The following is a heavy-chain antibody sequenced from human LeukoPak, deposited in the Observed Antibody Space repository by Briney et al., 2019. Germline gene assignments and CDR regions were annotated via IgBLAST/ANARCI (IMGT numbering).Heavy chain of an antibody. J-gene: IGHJ4*02. V-gene: IGHV3-30*03. Sequence: PGRSLRLSCAASGFTFSSYGMHWVRQAPGKGLEWVAVVSFDGSTKYYADSVKGRFTISRDDSKNTLYLQMNSLRGEDTALYFCATDRGALGTDWGQGTLVTVSS. D-gene: IGHD3-10*01. CDR3: ATDRGALGTD. CDR2: VSFDGSTK. CDR1: GFTFSSYG.